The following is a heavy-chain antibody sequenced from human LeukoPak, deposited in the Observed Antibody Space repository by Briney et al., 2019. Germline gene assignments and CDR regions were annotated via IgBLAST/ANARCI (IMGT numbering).Heavy chain of an antibody. CDR3: ARVAIFGVVLRGDFQH. CDR2: ISSSSSYI. V-gene: IGHV3-21*01. J-gene: IGHJ1*01. Sequence: GGSLRLSSAASGFTFSSYSMNWVRQAPGKGLEWVSSISSSSSYIYYADSVKGRFTISRDNAKNSLYLQMNSLRAEDTAVYYCARVAIFGVVLRGDFQHWGQGTLVTVSS. CDR1: GFTFSSYS. D-gene: IGHD3-3*01.